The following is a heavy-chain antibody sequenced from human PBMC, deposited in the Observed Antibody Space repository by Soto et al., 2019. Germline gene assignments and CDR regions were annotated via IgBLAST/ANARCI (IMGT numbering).Heavy chain of an antibody. D-gene: IGHD2-8*02. V-gene: IGHV1-69*13. CDR1: GGTFSIYG. CDR2: IIPILTTP. J-gene: IGHJ6*04. Sequence: GASVKVSCKASGGTFSIYGFSWVRQAPGQGPEWIGGIIPILTTPNYAQKFHGRVTIVADESTTTVYMELSSLKSEDTAVYYCATSVGIAPTGEDGMDVWGKGTSATVSS. CDR3: ATSVGIAPTGEDGMDV.